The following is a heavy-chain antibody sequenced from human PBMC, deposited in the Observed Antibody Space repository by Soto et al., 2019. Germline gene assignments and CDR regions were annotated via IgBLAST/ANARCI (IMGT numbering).Heavy chain of an antibody. CDR3: ARDFEDIVAVQAAIKWFDP. J-gene: IGHJ5*02. D-gene: IGHD2-2*01. V-gene: IGHV3-30*03. CDR1: GFTFSSYG. Sequence: GGSLRLSCAASGFTFSSYGMHWVRQAPGKGLEWVAVISYDGSNKYYADSVKGRFTISRDNSKNSLYLQMNSLRAEDTAVYYCARDFEDIVAVQAAIKWFDPWGQGTLVTVSS. CDR2: ISYDGSNK.